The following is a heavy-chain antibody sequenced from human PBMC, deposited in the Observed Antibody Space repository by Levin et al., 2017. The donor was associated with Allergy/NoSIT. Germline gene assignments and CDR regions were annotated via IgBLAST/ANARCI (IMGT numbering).Heavy chain of an antibody. V-gene: IGHV4-31*03. CDR1: GDSITRGDNY. CDR3: ARDECAWFGECYGMDD. D-gene: IGHD3-10*01. J-gene: IGHJ6*02. Sequence: ASETLSLTCTVSGDSITRGDNYWSWIRQYPGKGLEWIGFISYSGHAHYNPSLKSRLSMSLDTSKNQFSLSLTSVTVADTAVYYCARDECAWFGECYGMDDWGQGTTVIVSS. CDR2: ISYSGHA.